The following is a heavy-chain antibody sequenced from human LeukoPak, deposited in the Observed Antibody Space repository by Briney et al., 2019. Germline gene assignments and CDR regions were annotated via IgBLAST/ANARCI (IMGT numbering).Heavy chain of an antibody. CDR2: IKQDGSEM. D-gene: IGHD3-16*01. CDR3: ARELRTFDS. V-gene: IGHV3-7*01. Sequence: TGGSLRLSCAASGFTFSNYWMSWVRQAPGKGLEWLADIKQDGSEMYYVDSVKGRFTISRDNGKNSLYLHMTSLRAEDTAVYYCARELRTFDSWGQGTLVTVSS. CDR1: GFTFSNYW. J-gene: IGHJ4*02.